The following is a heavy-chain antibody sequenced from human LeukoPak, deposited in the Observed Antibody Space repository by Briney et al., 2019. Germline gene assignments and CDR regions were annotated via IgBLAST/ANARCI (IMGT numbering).Heavy chain of an antibody. J-gene: IGHJ4*02. D-gene: IGHD6-19*01. CDR1: GFTIGDYA. Sequence: PGGSLRLSCTTSGFTIGDYAMTWVRQAPGKGLEWVGFIRSKVYGGTTEYAASVKGRFTISRDDSKSIAYLQMNSLEIEDTAVYYCTRTKYSSAWYLDYWGQGTLVTVSS. CDR3: TRTKYSSAWYLDY. V-gene: IGHV3-49*04. CDR2: IRSKVYGGTT.